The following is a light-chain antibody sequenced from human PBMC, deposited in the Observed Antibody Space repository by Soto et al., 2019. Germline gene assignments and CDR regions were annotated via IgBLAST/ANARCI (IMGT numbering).Light chain of an antibody. CDR2: GAS. J-gene: IGKJ1*01. CDR1: QTIRSNY. Sequence: ETVLTQSPGTLSLSPGERATLSCRASQTIRSNYLAWYRQRPGQAPRLLIYGASNRATGIADRFSGSGSGTAFTLIISRLEPEDFALYYCQQYGSSPWTFGQGNKVEIK. CDR3: QQYGSSPWT. V-gene: IGKV3-20*01.